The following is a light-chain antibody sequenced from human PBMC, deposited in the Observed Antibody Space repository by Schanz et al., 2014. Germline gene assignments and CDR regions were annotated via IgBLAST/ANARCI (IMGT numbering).Light chain of an antibody. V-gene: IGKV3-20*01. CDR2: GAS. CDR1: QSVSSSY. CDR3: QHYGTSPPTWT. Sequence: EIVLTQSPGTLSLSPGERATLSCRASQSVSSSYLAWYQQTPGQVPRLLIYGASLRATDTPDRFSGSGSGTDFTLTISRLEPEDFAVYSCQHYGTSPPTWTFGQGTKVEIK. J-gene: IGKJ1*01.